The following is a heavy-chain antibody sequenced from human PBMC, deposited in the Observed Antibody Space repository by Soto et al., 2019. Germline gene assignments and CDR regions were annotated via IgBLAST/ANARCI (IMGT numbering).Heavy chain of an antibody. D-gene: IGHD2-15*01. CDR2: ISAYNGNT. J-gene: IGHJ5*02. Sequence: ASVKVSCKASGYTFTSYGISWVRQAPGQGLEWMGWISAYNGNTNYAQKLQGRVTMTTDTSTSTAYMELRSLRSDDTAVYYCARDEDCSGGSCHNWFDPCGQVPLVPVSS. CDR3: ARDEDCSGGSCHNWFDP. V-gene: IGHV1-18*01. CDR1: GYTFTSYG.